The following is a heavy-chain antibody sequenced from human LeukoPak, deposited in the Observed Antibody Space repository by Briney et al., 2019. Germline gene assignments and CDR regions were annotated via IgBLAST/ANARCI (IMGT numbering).Heavy chain of an antibody. Sequence: ASVNVSCKASGYTFSSYDINWVRQATGQGLEWMGWMNPNSGNTGYAQKFQGRVSMTSNTSISTAYMELSSLRSEDTAVYYCTRGLRREQQLLRAFDDWGQGTLVTVSS. CDR1: GYTFSSYD. CDR3: TRGLRREQQLLRAFDD. CDR2: MNPNSGNT. J-gene: IGHJ4*02. V-gene: IGHV1-8*01. D-gene: IGHD6-13*01.